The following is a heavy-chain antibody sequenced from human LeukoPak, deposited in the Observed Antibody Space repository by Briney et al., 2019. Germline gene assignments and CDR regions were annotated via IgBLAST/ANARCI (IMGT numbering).Heavy chain of an antibody. J-gene: IGHJ4*02. CDR1: GFNFDDYA. Sequence: GGSLRLSFAASGFNFDDYAMSWVRQSPGKGLQWVSSINWNGSYTYYADSVKGRFTISRDTAKNSLYLQMNSLRAEDTALYHCARGPTRSSSNWYYDSWGQGTLVTVSS. CDR3: ARGPTRSSSNWYYDS. D-gene: IGHD6-13*01. CDR2: INWNGSYT. V-gene: IGHV3-20*02.